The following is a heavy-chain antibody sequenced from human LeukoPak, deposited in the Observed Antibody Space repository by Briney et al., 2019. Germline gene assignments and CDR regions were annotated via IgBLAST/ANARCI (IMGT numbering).Heavy chain of an antibody. CDR2: ISGSGSTI. Sequence: GGSLRLSCAASGFTFSSYEMNWVRQAPGKGLEWVSYISGSGSTIYYADSVKGRFTISRDNAKNTLYLHMNSLRAEDTAVYYCARDEVGAPPIDYWGQGALVTVSS. CDR1: GFTFSSYE. CDR3: ARDEVGAPPIDY. V-gene: IGHV3-48*03. J-gene: IGHJ4*02. D-gene: IGHD1-26*01.